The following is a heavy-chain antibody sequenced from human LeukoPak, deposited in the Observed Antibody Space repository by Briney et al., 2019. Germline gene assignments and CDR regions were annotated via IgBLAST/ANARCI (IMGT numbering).Heavy chain of an antibody. Sequence: GGSLRLSCAASGFTFSDYVFHWVRQAPGKGLEWVAFIRLDTSNQYYADSVKGRFTISRDNAKNSLYLQMNSLRAEDTAVYYCAELGITMIGGVWGKGTTVTISS. V-gene: IGHV3-30*02. CDR1: GFTFSDYV. CDR2: IRLDTSNQ. J-gene: IGHJ6*04. D-gene: IGHD3-10*02. CDR3: AELGITMIGGV.